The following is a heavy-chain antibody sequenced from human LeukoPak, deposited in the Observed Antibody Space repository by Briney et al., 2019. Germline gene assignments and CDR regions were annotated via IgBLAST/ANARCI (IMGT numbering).Heavy chain of an antibody. D-gene: IGHD1-26*01. V-gene: IGHV4-59*01. CDR1: GFTFSNYA. CDR3: ARSEWELLLALDY. J-gene: IGHJ4*02. CDR2: IYYSGST. Sequence: PGGSLRLSCAASGFTFSNYAMTWIRQPPGKGLEWIGYIYYSGSTNYNPSLKSRVTISVDTSKNQFSLKLSSVTAADTAVYYCARSEWELLLALDYWGQGTLVTVSS.